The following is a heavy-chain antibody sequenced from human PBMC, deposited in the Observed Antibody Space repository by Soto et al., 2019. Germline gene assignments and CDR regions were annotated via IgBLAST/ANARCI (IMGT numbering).Heavy chain of an antibody. CDR1: GGTLSSFINYP. D-gene: IGHD3-3*01. J-gene: IGHJ4*02. CDR3: AMRETSGFLRYFDN. V-gene: IGHV1-69*06. Sequence: QMQLVQSGAEVKTPGSSVTVSCKASGGTLSSFINYPINWVRQAPGQGLEWMVGIVPNVGTVNYAQKFQGRVTITADKSTGTAYMEVSSLISEDTALYYCAMRETSGFLRYFDNWGQGTLVTVSS. CDR2: IVPNVGTV.